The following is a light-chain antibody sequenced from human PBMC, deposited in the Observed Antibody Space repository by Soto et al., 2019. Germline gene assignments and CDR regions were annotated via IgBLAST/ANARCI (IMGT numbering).Light chain of an antibody. CDR2: KAS. V-gene: IGKV1-5*03. CDR1: QSISGL. CDR3: QQYNTFWT. J-gene: IGKJ1*01. Sequence: DIQGTQSPSTLSASVGDRVTITCRASQSISGLLAWYQQKPGKAPKLLIYKASGLESGVPSRFSGSGSGTEFTLTINGLQPDDFATYYCQQYNTFWTFGQGTKVDIK.